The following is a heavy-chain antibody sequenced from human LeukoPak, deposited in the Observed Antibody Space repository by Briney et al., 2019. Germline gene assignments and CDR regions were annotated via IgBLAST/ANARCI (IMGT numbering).Heavy chain of an antibody. J-gene: IGHJ6*02. CDR3: AREQWLVYYYGMDV. V-gene: IGHV3-48*03. CDR1: GFTFSSYG. Sequence: GGSLRLSCAASGFTFSSYGMNWVRQAPGKGLEWVSYISSSGSTIYYADSVKGRFTISRDNAKNSLYLQMNSLRAEDTAVYYCAREQWLVYYYGMDVWGQGTTVTVSS. CDR2: ISSSGSTI. D-gene: IGHD6-19*01.